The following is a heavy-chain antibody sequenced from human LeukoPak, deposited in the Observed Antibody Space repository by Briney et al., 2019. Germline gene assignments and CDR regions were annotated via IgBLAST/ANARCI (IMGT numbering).Heavy chain of an antibody. CDR2: IRFTGSYI. V-gene: IGHV3-21*01. CDR3: VRDLGGRSGH. Sequence: PGGSLRLSCAASGFTFSSYSMNWVRQAPGRGLEWVSSIRFTGSYIYYADSVKGRFTISRDDAKNLLSLQMISLRVEDTAVYYCVRDLGGRSGHWGQGTLVTVSS. J-gene: IGHJ4*02. D-gene: IGHD1-26*01. CDR1: GFTFSSYS.